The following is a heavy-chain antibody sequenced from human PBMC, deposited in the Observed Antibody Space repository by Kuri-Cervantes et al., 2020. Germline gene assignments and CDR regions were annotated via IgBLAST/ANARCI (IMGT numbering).Heavy chain of an antibody. J-gene: IGHJ4*02. D-gene: IGHD3-22*01. Sequence: ASVKVSCKASGYTFTGYYMHWVRLAPGQGLEWMGWINPNSGGTNYAQKFQGRVTMTRDTSISTAYMELSRLRSDDTAVYYCARGYYYDFGGDYWGQGTLVTVSS. CDR2: INPNSGGT. CDR1: GYTFTGYY. CDR3: ARGYYYDFGGDY. V-gene: IGHV1-2*02.